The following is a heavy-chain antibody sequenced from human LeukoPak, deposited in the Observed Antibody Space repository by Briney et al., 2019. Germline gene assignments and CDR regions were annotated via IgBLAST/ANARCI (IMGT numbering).Heavy chain of an antibody. J-gene: IGHJ3*02. Sequence: GGSLRLSCAASGFTFSSYGMHWVRQAPGKGLEWVAFIRYDGSNKYYADSVKGRFTISRDNSKNTLYLQMNSLRAEDTAVYYCAKDRVPAAIPYDAFDIWGQGTMVTVSS. CDR3: AKDRVPAAIPYDAFDI. CDR1: GFTFSSYG. V-gene: IGHV3-30*02. D-gene: IGHD2-2*01. CDR2: IRYDGSNK.